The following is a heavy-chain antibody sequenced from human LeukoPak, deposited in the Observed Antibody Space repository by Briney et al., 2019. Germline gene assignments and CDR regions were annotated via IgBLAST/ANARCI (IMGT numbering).Heavy chain of an antibody. Sequence: GGSLRLSCAASGFTFRTYWMSWVRQAPGKGLEWVANIKQDGNEKYYADSVKGRFTISRDNANNSLYLQMNSLRDDDTALYYCVRVHRYSSSWDSFDYWGQGTLVTVSS. CDR1: GFTFRTYW. V-gene: IGHV3-7*03. CDR3: VRVHRYSSSWDSFDY. D-gene: IGHD6-13*01. CDR2: IKQDGNEK. J-gene: IGHJ4*02.